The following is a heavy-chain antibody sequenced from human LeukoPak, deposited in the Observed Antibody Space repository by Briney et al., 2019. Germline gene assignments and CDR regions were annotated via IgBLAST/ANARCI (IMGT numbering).Heavy chain of an antibody. J-gene: IGHJ6*03. CDR1: GYTLTGLS. D-gene: IGHD6-19*01. CDR3: ARVIYSSGWPPLYYYYMDV. Sequence: ASVKVSCKVSGYTLTGLSMHWVRQAPGKGLEWMGWISAYNGNTKYAQKLQGRVTMTTDTSTSTAYTELRSLRSDDTAVYYCARVIYSSGWPPLYYYYMDVWGKGTTVTVSS. V-gene: IGHV1-18*01. CDR2: ISAYNGNT.